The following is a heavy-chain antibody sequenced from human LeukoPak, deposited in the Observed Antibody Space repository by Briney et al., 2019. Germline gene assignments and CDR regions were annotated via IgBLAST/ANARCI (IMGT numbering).Heavy chain of an antibody. D-gene: IGHD6-19*01. J-gene: IGHJ4*02. CDR3: ARDPSNTSGRNILFDY. V-gene: IGHV1-18*01. CDR1: GYAFTKYG. CDR2: ISCYNGDT. Sequence: ASVKVSCKASGYAFTKYGISWVRQAPGQGLEWMGWISCYNGDTNYAQKFQGRVTMTTDTSTTTVYMELRSLGSDDTAVYYCARDPSNTSGRNILFDYWGQAALVTVSS.